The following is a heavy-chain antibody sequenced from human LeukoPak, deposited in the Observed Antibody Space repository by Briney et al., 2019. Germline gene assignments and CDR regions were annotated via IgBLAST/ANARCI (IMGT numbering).Heavy chain of an antibody. CDR2: ISGSGGST. CDR1: GFTFSNYA. V-gene: IGHV3-23*01. D-gene: IGHD1-26*01. CDR3: AKDGEVGATGVPDY. J-gene: IGHJ4*02. Sequence: GGSLRLSCAASGFTFSNYAMSWVRQAPGKGLEWVSGISGSGGSTYYADSVKGRFTISRDNSENTLYLQMNSLRAEDTAVYYCAKDGEVGATGVPDYWGQGTLVTVSS.